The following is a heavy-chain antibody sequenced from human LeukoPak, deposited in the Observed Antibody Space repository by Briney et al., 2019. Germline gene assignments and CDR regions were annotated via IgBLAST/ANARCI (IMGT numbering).Heavy chain of an antibody. Sequence: ASVRVSCKASGYTFTSYGMSWVRQAPGQGLEWMGWISAYNGNTNYAQKLQGRVTMTTDTSTSTAYMELRSLRSDDTAVYYCARGSHSGSYDWVGDNWFDPWGQGTLVTVSS. D-gene: IGHD1-26*01. V-gene: IGHV1-18*01. J-gene: IGHJ5*02. CDR3: ARGSHSGSYDWVGDNWFDP. CDR1: GYTFTSYG. CDR2: ISAYNGNT.